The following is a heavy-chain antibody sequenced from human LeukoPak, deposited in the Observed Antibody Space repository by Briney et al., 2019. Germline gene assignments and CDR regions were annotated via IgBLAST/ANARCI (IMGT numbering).Heavy chain of an antibody. D-gene: IGHD5-18*01. CDR3: ARDLGYSYGQPHFDY. CDR2: INPNSGGT. Sequence: GASVKVSCKASGYTFTDYYMHWVRQAPGQGLEWMGWINPNSGGTNYAQKFRGRVTMTRDTSISTAYMELSRLRSDDTAVYYCARDLGYSYGQPHFDYWGQGTLVTVSS. CDR1: GYTFTDYY. V-gene: IGHV1-2*02. J-gene: IGHJ4*02.